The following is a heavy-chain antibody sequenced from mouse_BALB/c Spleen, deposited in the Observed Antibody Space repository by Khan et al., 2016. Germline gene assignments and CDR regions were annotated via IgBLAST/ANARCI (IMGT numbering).Heavy chain of an antibody. V-gene: IGHV5-4*02. J-gene: IGHJ1*01. CDR2: ISDGGSYT. CDR1: GFTFSDYY. Sequence: EVELVESGGGLVKPGGSLKLSCAASGFTFSDYYMYWVRPTPEKRLEWVATISDGGSYTYYPDSVKGRCTISRDNEKNKLYLQMSSLKSKDTGRSYCPQTRTWYCAVWGAGTPVTFSS. CDR3: PQTRTWYCAV.